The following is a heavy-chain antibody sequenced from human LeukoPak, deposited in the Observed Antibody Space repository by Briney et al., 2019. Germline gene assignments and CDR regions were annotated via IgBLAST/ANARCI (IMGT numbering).Heavy chain of an antibody. V-gene: IGHV4-61*02. D-gene: IGHD1-1*01. Sequence: PSETLSLTCTVSGGSISSGSYYWIRQPAGKGLEWIGRIYASGSTHYNPSLKSRVTISVDTSKNQLSLKLSSVTAADTAVYYCAASTTGDAFDIWGQGTMVTVSS. CDR3: AASTTGDAFDI. CDR1: GGSISSGS. J-gene: IGHJ3*02. CDR2: IYASGST.